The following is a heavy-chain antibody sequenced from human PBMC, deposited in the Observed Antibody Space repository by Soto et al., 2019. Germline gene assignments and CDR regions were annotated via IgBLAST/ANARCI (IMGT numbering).Heavy chain of an antibody. V-gene: IGHV3-23*01. CDR2: ISADGSE. CDR1: GFTFYDYA. Sequence: PGGSLRLSCAASGFTFYDYAMTWVRQAPGKGLEWVSSISADGSERYADSVKGRFSISRDNSKSTLYLQMNSLRADDTAVYYCSAHEYPRAGWGQGTEVTVSS. CDR3: SAHEYPRAG. J-gene: IGHJ4*02.